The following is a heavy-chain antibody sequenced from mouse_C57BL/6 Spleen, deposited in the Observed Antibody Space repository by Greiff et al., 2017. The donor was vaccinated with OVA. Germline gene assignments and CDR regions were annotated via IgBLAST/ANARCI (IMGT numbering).Heavy chain of an antibody. J-gene: IGHJ4*01. V-gene: IGHV1-80*01. Sequence: QVQLQQSGAELVKPGASVKISCKASGYAFSSYWMNWVKQRPGKGLEWIGQIYPGDGDTNYNGKFKGKATLTADKSSSTAYMQLSSLTSEDSAVYFCARRGQGSAMDYWGQGTSVTVSS. CDR1: GYAFSSYW. D-gene: IGHD3-3*01. CDR2: IYPGDGDT. CDR3: ARRGQGSAMDY.